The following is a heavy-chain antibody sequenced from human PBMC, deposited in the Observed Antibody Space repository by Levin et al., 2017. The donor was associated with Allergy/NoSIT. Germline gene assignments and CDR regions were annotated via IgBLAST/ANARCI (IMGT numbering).Heavy chain of an antibody. J-gene: IGHJ4*02. CDR1: GYSFTTYW. V-gene: IGHV5-51*01. CDR3: AISGSGYDFWSGYYTKFFFEY. Sequence: GESLKISCKGSGYSFTTYWIGWVRQMPGKGLEWMGIIYPGDSDTRYSPSFQGQVTISADNSISTAYLQWSSLKASDTAMYYCAISGSGYDFWSGYYTKFFFEYWGQGTLVTVSS. D-gene: IGHD3-3*01. CDR2: IYPGDSDT.